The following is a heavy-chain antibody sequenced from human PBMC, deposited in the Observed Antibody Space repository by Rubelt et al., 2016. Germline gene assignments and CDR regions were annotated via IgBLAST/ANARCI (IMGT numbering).Heavy chain of an antibody. D-gene: IGHD1-26*01. CDR1: GFTFSSYA. CDR2: IPGSGGST. J-gene: IGHJ3*02. V-gene: IGHV3-23*04. CDR3: AREDGAHDAFDI. Sequence: VQLEESGGGVVQPGGSLRLSCAASGFTFSSYAMSWVRQAPGKGLEWVSTIPGSGGSTHYTDSVKGQFAISRDNSKNTLYLKMNSLRPDDTAVYYCAREDGAHDAFDIWGQGTMVTVSS.